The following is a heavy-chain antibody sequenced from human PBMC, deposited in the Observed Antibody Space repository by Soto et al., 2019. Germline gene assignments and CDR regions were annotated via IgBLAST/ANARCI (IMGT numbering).Heavy chain of an antibody. CDR1: GGSFSGYY. CDR3: ARGLQRDATTTVTTYVGVGYDY. Sequence: QVQLQQWGAGLLKPSETLSLTCAVYGGSFSGYYWSWIRQPPGKGLEWIGEINHSGSTNYNPSLKSRVTISVDTSKNQFSLKLSSVTAADTAVYYCARGLQRDATTTVTTYVGVGYDYWGQGTLVTVSS. V-gene: IGHV4-34*01. CDR2: INHSGST. D-gene: IGHD4-4*01. J-gene: IGHJ4*02.